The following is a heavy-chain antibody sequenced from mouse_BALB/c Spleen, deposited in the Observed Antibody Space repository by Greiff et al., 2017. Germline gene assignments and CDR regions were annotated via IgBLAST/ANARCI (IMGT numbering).Heavy chain of an antibody. D-gene: IGHD2-3*01. Sequence: EVKLQESGPGLVKPSQSLSLTCTVTGYSITSDYAWNWIRQFPGNQLEWMGYISYSGSTSYNPSLKSRISITRDTSKNQFFLQLNSVTTEDTATYYCARRIYDGYFDYWGQGTTLTVSS. J-gene: IGHJ2*01. CDR2: ISYSGST. CDR3: ARRIYDGYFDY. V-gene: IGHV3-2*02. CDR1: GYSITSDYA.